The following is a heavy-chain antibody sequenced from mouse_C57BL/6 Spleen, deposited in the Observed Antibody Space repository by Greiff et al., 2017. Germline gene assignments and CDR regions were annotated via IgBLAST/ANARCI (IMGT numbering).Heavy chain of an antibody. CDR3: VRRIYYYGSSFYWYFDV. D-gene: IGHD1-1*01. CDR1: GFTFSDYY. J-gene: IGHJ1*03. CDR2: INYDGSST. V-gene: IGHV5-16*01. Sequence: EVKLVESEGGLVQPGSSMKLSCTASGFTFSDYYMAWVRQVPEKGLEWVANINYDGSSTYYLDSLKSRFIISRDNAKNILYLQMSSLKSEDTATYYCVRRIYYYGSSFYWYFDVWGTGTTVTVSS.